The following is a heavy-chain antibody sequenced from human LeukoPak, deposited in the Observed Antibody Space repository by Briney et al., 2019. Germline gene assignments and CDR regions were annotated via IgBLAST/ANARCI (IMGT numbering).Heavy chain of an antibody. V-gene: IGHV3-23*01. J-gene: IGHJ4*02. CDR1: GFTFSTYA. CDR3: AKTGARHSSSSNFDY. Sequence: GGSLRLSCAASGFTFSTYAMSWVRQAPRKGLEWVSAISGSGDRTYYADSVKGRFTISRDNSKNTLFLQMNSPRAEDTAVYYCAKTGARHSSSSNFDYWGQGTLVTVSS. CDR2: ISGSGDRT. D-gene: IGHD6-6*01.